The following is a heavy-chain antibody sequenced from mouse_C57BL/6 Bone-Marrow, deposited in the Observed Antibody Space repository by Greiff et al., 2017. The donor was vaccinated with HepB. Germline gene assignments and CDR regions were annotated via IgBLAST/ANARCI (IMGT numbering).Heavy chain of an antibody. Sequence: EVQGVESGAELVRPGASVKLSCTASGFNIKDDYMHWVKQRPEQGLEWIGWIDPENGDTEYASKFQGKATITADTSSNTAYLQLSSLTSEDTAVYYCTLYGSDDYWGQGTTLTVSS. CDR1: GFNIKDDY. CDR3: TLYGSDDY. D-gene: IGHD1-1*01. J-gene: IGHJ2*01. V-gene: IGHV14-4*01. CDR2: IDPENGDT.